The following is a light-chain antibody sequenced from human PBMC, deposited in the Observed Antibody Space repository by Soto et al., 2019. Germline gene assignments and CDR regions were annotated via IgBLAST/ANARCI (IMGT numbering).Light chain of an antibody. CDR2: GAS. CDR1: QSIGDS. J-gene: IGKJ1*01. V-gene: IGKV1-5*03. CDR3: QQYHTYSLT. Sequence: DVQMAQSPSTVSASVGDRVTITCRAPQSIGDSLAWYQQKPGKGPTVLIFGASNLQSGVPSRFSGSGAGTEFPLTISRLQPDDFGTYYCQQYHTYSLTFGQGTRVEIK.